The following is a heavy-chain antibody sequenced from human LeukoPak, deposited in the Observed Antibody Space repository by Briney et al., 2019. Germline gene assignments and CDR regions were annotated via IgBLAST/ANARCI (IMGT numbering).Heavy chain of an antibody. J-gene: IGHJ4*02. D-gene: IGHD6-19*01. CDR1: EVTFSFYA. CDR2: ISGNGGDI. CDR3: AKDLYSSGWPGYFDY. V-gene: IGHV3-23*01. Sequence: GGSLRLSCAASEVTFSFYAMSWVRQAPGKGLEWVSTISGNGGDIFYADSVKGRFTISRDNSENTLYLQMNSLRAEDTALYYCAKDLYSSGWPGYFDYWGQGTLVTVSS.